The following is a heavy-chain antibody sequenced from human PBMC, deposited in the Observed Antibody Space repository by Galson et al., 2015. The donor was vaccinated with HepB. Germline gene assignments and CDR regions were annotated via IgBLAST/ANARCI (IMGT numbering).Heavy chain of an antibody. CDR1: GYNFPNYW. CDR2: IHPGESDT. Sequence: QSGAEVKKPGQSPKISCQTSGYNFPNYWIGWVRQVPGKGLEWMGIIHPGESDTNFSPSFQDQVTISADKSINTAYLQWSSLKVSDTAMYFCARLGGIEGATPENFDSWGQGTLVTVSS. CDR3: ARLGGIEGATPENFDS. V-gene: IGHV5-51*01. J-gene: IGHJ4*02. D-gene: IGHD1-26*01.